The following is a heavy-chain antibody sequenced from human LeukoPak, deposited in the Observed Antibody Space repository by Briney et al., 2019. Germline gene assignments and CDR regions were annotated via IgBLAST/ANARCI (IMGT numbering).Heavy chain of an antibody. CDR2: IIPIFGTA. CDR3: ARGESGTTSGGNWFDP. CDR1: GGTFSSYA. V-gene: IGHV1-69*06. J-gene: IGHJ5*02. D-gene: IGHD1-1*01. Sequence: ASVKVSCKASGGTFSSYAISWVRQAPGQGLKWMGGIIPIFGTANYAQKFQGRVTITADKSTSTAYMELSSLRSEDTAVYYCARGESGTTSGGNWFDPWGQGTLVTVSS.